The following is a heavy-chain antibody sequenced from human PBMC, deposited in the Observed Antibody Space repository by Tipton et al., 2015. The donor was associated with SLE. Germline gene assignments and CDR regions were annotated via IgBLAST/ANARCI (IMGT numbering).Heavy chain of an antibody. Sequence: SLRLSCAASGFTFSSFAMHWVRQAPGKGLEWVALIWHDGSHQFYAESVTGRFTISRDNSKDTLYLQVDSLRAEDTAMYYCARDGRGYCSSTRCPYYFDNWGQGALVTVSS. J-gene: IGHJ4*02. D-gene: IGHD2-2*01. CDR2: IWHDGSHQ. CDR1: GFTFSSFA. CDR3: ARDGRGYCSSTRCPYYFDN. V-gene: IGHV3-33*01.